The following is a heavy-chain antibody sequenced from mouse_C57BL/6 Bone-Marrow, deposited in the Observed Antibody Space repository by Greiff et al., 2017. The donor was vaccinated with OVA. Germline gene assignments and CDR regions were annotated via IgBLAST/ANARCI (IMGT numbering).Heavy chain of an antibody. V-gene: IGHV1-82*01. CDR3: EVGYGRDY. D-gene: IGHD1-1*02. CDR1: GYAFSSSW. Sequence: VQLQQSGPELVKPGASVKISCKASGYAFSSSWMNWVKQRPGKGLEWIGRIYPGDGDTNYNGKFKGKATLTADNSSSTAYMQLSSLTSEDSAVYFCEVGYGRDYWGQGTTLTVSS. J-gene: IGHJ2*01. CDR2: IYPGDGDT.